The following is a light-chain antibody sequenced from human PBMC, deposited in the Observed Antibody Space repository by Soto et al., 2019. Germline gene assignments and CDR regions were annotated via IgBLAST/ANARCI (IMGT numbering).Light chain of an antibody. CDR2: DAS. CDR3: QQYDNLPPYT. CDR1: QDINNY. Sequence: IQMTQSPSSLSASVGDRVTITCKASQDINNYLNWYQQKPGKAPKLLIYDASNLEAGVPLRFSGSGSGTDFTFTINSLQPEDIGTYYCQQYDNLPPYTFGQGTKVDIK. J-gene: IGKJ2*01. V-gene: IGKV1-33*01.